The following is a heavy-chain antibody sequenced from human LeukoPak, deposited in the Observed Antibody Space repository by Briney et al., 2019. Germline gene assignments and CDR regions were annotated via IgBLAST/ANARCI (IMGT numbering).Heavy chain of an antibody. D-gene: IGHD3-3*01. Sequence: SETLSLTCTVSGGSISSSGYNWDWIRQPPGKGLEWIGSIYYSGSTYYNPSLKSRVTISVDTSKNQFSLKLSSVTAADTAVYYCGRLFYDFWSGHYYYYMDVWGKGTTVTVSS. CDR2: IYYSGST. J-gene: IGHJ6*03. V-gene: IGHV4-39*01. CDR1: GGSISSSGYN. CDR3: GRLFYDFWSGHYYYYMDV.